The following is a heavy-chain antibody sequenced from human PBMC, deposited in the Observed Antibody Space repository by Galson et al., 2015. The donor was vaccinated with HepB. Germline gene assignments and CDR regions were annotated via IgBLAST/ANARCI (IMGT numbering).Heavy chain of an antibody. CDR1: GGSISSYY. V-gene: IGHV4-59*01. Sequence: LSLTCTVSGGSISSYYWSWIRQPPGKGLEWIGYIYYSGSTNYNPSLKSRVTISVDTSKNQFSLKLSSVTAADTAVYYCARAFRYSSSWYSRTDWFDPWGQGTLVTVSS. J-gene: IGHJ5*02. CDR2: IYYSGST. D-gene: IGHD6-13*01. CDR3: ARAFRYSSSWYSRTDWFDP.